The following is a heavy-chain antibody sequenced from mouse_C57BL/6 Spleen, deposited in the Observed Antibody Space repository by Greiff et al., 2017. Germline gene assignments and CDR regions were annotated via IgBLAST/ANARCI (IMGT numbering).Heavy chain of an antibody. Sequence: EVMLVESGGGLVKPGGSLKLSCAASGFTFSSYAMSWVRQTPEKRLEWVATISDGGSYTYYPDNVKGRFTISRDNAKNNLYLQMSHLKSEDTAMYYCAREDGNYPAWFAYWGQGTLVTVSA. CDR3: AREDGNYPAWFAY. CDR1: GFTFSSYA. J-gene: IGHJ3*01. CDR2: ISDGGSYT. V-gene: IGHV5-4*01. D-gene: IGHD2-1*01.